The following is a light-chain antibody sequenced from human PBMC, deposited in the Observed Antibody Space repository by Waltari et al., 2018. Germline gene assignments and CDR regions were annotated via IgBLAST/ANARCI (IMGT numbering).Light chain of an antibody. V-gene: IGLV8-61*01. CDR2: KAN. J-gene: IGLJ3*02. CDR1: SGSLSTTSY. Sequence: QPVVTQEPSLSVSPGGTVTLTCALCSGSLSTTSYATWYQQTPGQAPRTLVYKANARSSGVPDRFSGSILGNTAALTITGAQADDESDYYCALYMGSGIWVFGGGTRLTVL. CDR3: ALYMGSGIWV.